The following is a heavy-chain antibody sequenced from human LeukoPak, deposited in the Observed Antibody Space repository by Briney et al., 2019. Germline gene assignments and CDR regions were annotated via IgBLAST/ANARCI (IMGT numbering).Heavy chain of an antibody. J-gene: IGHJ5*02. CDR1: GYTFTGYY. Sequence: ASVKVSCKASGYTFTGYYMHWVRQAPGQGLEWMGWINPNSGGTNYAQKFQGRVTMTRDTSIGTAYMELSRLRSDDTAVYYCARDRPDKYLNMVRGATYWFDPWGQGTLVTVSS. V-gene: IGHV1-2*02. CDR3: ARDRPDKYLNMVRGATYWFDP. CDR2: INPNSGGT. D-gene: IGHD3-10*01.